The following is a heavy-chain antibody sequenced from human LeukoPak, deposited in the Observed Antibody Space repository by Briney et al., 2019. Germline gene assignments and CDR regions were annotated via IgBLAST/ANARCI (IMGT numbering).Heavy chain of an antibody. CDR2: IYYSGST. V-gene: IGHV4-59*08. CDR3: ASDYYDSSGYYPD. CDR1: GGSISSYY. D-gene: IGHD3-22*01. J-gene: IGHJ4*02. Sequence: SETLSLTCTVSGGSISSYYWSWIRQPPGKGLEWIGYIYYSGSTNYNPSLKSRVTILVDTSKNQFSLKLSSVTAADTAVYYCASDYYDSSGYYPDWGQGTLVTVSS.